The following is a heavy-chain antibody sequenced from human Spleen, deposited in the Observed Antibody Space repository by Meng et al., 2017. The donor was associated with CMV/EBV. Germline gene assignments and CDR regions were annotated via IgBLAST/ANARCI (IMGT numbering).Heavy chain of an antibody. V-gene: IGHV3-74*03. CDR1: EFTFSNYW. J-gene: IGHJ4*02. CDR3: GRDLTGEGDR. D-gene: IGHD7-27*01. Sequence: ELRPGEAGGGSVQPGGSLRLSCADSEFTFSNYWFHWARQIPGEGLVWVSRINTDGTFTSYADSVKGRFTIYRDNARNTLYLEMNNLRVDDSAVYYCGRDLTGEGDRWGQGTLVTVSS. CDR2: INTDGTFT.